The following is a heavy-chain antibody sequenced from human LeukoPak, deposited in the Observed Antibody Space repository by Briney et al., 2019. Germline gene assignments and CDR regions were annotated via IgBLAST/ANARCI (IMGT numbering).Heavy chain of an antibody. CDR2: ISSTGSTI. CDR3: ATYYSGAFDI. D-gene: IGHD3-10*01. V-gene: IGHV3-11*01. CDR1: GFTFSDYY. Sequence: GGSPRLSCAASGFTFSDYYMSWIRQAPGKGLEWVSYISSTGSTIYNADSVKGRFTISRDNAKNSLYLQMNSLRAEDTAVYYCATYYSGAFDIWGLGTLVTVSS. J-gene: IGHJ4*02.